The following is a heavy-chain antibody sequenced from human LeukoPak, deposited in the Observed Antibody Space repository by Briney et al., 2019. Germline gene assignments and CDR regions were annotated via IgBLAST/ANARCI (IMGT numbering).Heavy chain of an antibody. CDR3: AGLQAHGGNYIDQ. CDR2: IYYNGNT. Sequence: SETLSLTCTVSGASISSYYWSWIRQPPGKGLEWIGYIYYNGNTIYSDSLRSRVTISADTSKNQLSLRLTSVTAADTARYFCAGLQAHGGNYIDQWGQGILVTVPS. CDR1: GASISSYY. V-gene: IGHV4-59*08. J-gene: IGHJ4*02. D-gene: IGHD4-23*01.